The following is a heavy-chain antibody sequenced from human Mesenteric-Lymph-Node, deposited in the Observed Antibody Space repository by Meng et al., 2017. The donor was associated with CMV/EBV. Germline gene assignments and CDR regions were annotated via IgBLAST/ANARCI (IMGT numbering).Heavy chain of an antibody. CDR2: MNHSGST. J-gene: IGHJ5*02. Sequence: YGGSFIGYYWSWIGPPPGKGLEWIGEMNHSGSTNYNPSLKSRVTISVDTSKNQFSLKLSSVTAADTAVYYCARVIGRSSTSRGWFDPWGQGTLVTVSS. D-gene: IGHD2-2*01. CDR1: GGSFIGYY. CDR3: ARVIGRSSTSRGWFDP. V-gene: IGHV4-34*01.